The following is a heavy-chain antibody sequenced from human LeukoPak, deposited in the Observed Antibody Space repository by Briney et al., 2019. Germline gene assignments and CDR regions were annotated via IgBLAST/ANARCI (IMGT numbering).Heavy chain of an antibody. D-gene: IGHD1-26*01. CDR2: IRSTKDGGTA. J-gene: IGHJ3*02. CDR3: VTGSYFATGAFDI. CDR1: GFTVTYTC. Sequence: GGSLRLSCTAYGFTVTYTCMSWVRQAPGKGLEWVGLIRSTKDGGTADYAAAVEGRFTVSRDDSKDTVYLQMNSLKTEDTAVYYCVTGSYFATGAFDIWGQGTMVTVSS. V-gene: IGHV3-15*01.